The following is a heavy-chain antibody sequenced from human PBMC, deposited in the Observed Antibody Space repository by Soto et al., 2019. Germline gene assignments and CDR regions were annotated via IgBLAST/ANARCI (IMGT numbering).Heavy chain of an antibody. Sequence: SVKVACKTSGYAFNKYPVRWGRQAPGQGLEWMGWINPGNGDTGYSQKFQDRVTITRDTSASTAYMDLSSLRSEDTAAYYFARKDYYDAGMHYFDYWGQGTLVTVSS. CDR2: INPGNGDT. V-gene: IGHV1-3*01. CDR1: GYAFNKYP. J-gene: IGHJ4*02. CDR3: ARKDYYDAGMHYFDY. D-gene: IGHD3-22*01.